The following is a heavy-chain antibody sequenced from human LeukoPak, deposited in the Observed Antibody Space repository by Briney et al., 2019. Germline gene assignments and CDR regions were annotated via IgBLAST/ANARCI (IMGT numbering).Heavy chain of an antibody. D-gene: IGHD6-6*01. CDR3: ARDRGIAARPRGVIFDY. CDR2: IIPIFGTA. V-gene: IGHV1-69*13. CDR1: GGTFSSYA. Sequence: GASVKVSCKASGGTFSSYAISWVRQAPGQGLEWMGGIIPIFGTANYAQKFQGRVTITADESTSTAYMELSSLRSEDTAVYYCARDRGIAARPRGVIFDYWGQGTLVTVSS. J-gene: IGHJ4*02.